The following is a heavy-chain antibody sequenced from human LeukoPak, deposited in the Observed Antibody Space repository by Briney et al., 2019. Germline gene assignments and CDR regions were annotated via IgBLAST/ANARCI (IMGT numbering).Heavy chain of an antibody. D-gene: IGHD6-19*01. V-gene: IGHV1-2*02. J-gene: IGHJ4*02. Sequence: ASVKVSCMASGYTFTGYYMHWVRQAPGQGLEWMGWINPNSGGTNYAQKFQGRVTMTRDTSISTAYMELSRLRSDDTAVYYCARVSSSGHYYYFAYWGQGTLVTVSS. CDR1: GYTFTGYY. CDR3: ARVSSSGHYYYFAY. CDR2: INPNSGGT.